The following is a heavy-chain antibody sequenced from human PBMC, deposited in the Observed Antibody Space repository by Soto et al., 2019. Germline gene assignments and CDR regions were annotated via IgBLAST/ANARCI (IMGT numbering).Heavy chain of an antibody. CDR3: ARAFDDFWSGYYTIDY. CDR2: ISSSSSTI. J-gene: IGHJ4*02. Sequence: HPGGSLRLSCAASGFTFSSYSMNWVRQAPGKGLEWVSYISSSSSTIYYADSVKGRFTISRDNAKNSLYLQMNSLRAEDTAVYYCARAFDDFWSGYYTIDYWGQGTLVTVSS. CDR1: GFTFSSYS. V-gene: IGHV3-48*01. D-gene: IGHD3-3*01.